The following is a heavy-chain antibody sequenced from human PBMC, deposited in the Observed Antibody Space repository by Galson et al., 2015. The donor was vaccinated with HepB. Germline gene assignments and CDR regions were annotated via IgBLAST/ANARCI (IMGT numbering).Heavy chain of an antibody. D-gene: IGHD2-15*01. J-gene: IGHJ6*02. V-gene: IGHV3-23*01. Sequence: SLRLSCAASGFSFSSSTMNWVRQAPGKGLEWVSSITNSGGSTYYADSVKGRFTISRDSSKNTLYLQMNSLRAEDTAVYYCAKSATAGSDYYYYYGMDVWGQGTTVTVSS. CDR2: ITNSGGST. CDR1: GFSFSSST. CDR3: AKSATAGSDYYYYYGMDV.